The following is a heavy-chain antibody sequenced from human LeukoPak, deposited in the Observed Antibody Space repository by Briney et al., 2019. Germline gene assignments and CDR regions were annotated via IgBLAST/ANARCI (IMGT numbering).Heavy chain of an antibody. V-gene: IGHV4-39*01. CDR3: ARGRAFFD. CDR2: IYYSGST. J-gene: IGHJ4*02. D-gene: IGHD3-3*02. Sequence: SETLSLTCTVSGGSISSSSYYWGWTRQPPGEGLEWIGSIYYSGSTYYNPSLKSRVTISVDTSKNQFSLKLSSVTAADTAVYYCARGRAFFDWGQGTLVTVSS. CDR1: GGSISSSSYY.